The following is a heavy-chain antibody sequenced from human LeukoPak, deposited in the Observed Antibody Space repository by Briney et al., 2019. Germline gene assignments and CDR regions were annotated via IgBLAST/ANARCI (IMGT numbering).Heavy chain of an antibody. CDR2: IYYSGST. Sequence: SETLSLTCTVSGGSISSSSYYWGWIRQPPGEGLEWIGNIYYSGSTYYNPSLKSRVTISVDTSKNQFSLKLGSVTAADTAVYYCARASSRALGYLGGYYYYMDVWGKGTTVTVSS. CDR3: ARASSRALGYLGGYYYYMDV. V-gene: IGHV4-39*07. CDR1: GGSISSSSYY. J-gene: IGHJ6*03. D-gene: IGHD3-16*01.